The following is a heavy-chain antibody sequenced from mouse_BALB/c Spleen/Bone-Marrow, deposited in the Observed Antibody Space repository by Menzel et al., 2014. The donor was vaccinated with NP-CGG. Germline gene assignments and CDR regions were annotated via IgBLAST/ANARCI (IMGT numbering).Heavy chain of an antibody. CDR2: ISSGGGST. J-gene: IGHJ4*01. V-gene: IGHV5-12-1*01. D-gene: IGHD1-1*01. Sequence: DVKLVESGGGLVKPGGSLKLSCAASGFAFSSYDMSWVRQTPEKRLEWVAYISSGGGSTYYPDTVKGRFTISRDNAKNTLYLQMSSLKSEDAAMYYCARPLYYYGSSRFYAMDYWGQGTSGTVSS. CDR1: GFAFSSYD. CDR3: ARPLYYYGSSRFYAMDY.